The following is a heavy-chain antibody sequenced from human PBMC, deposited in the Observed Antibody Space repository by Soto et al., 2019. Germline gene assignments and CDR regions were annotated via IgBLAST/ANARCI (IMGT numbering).Heavy chain of an antibody. CDR1: GFTFSNAW. V-gene: IGHV3-15*01. CDR3: PTLWFGEPRGSDDY. D-gene: IGHD3-10*01. CDR2: IKSKTDGGTT. J-gene: IGHJ4*02. Sequence: EVQLVESGGGLVKPGGSLRLSCAASGFTFSNAWMSWVRQAPGKGLEWVGRIKSKTDGGTTDYAAPVKGRFTISRDDSKNTLSLQMNSLKTEDTAVYYCPTLWFGEPRGSDDYWGQGTLVTVSS.